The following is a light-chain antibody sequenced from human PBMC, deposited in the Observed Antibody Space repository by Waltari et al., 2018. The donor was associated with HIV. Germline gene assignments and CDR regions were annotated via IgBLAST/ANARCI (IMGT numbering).Light chain of an antibody. CDR1: SSDVGGYNY. CDR2: EVS. J-gene: IGLJ2*01. V-gene: IGLV2-8*01. CDR3: SSYAGSNDFGV. Sequence: QSAPTQPPSASGSPGQSVTISCTGTSSDVGGYNYVSWYQQHPGKAPKLMIYEVSKRPSGVPDRFSCSKSGNTASLTVSGLQAEDEADYYCSSYAGSNDFGVFGGGTKLTVL.